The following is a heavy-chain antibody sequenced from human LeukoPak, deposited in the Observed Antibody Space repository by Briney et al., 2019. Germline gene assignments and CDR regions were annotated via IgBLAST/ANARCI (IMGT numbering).Heavy chain of an antibody. CDR1: GGSISGGTYY. V-gene: IGHV4-30-2*01. Sequence: SQTLSLTCTVSGGSISGGTYYWTWIRQPPGKGLEWVGHIHQSGSAHYNPSLKSRVTISEDKSKNQFSLKLTSVTVADTAVYYCARADYGSGSLIVDPWGQGTLVTVSS. CDR3: ARADYGSGSLIVDP. CDR2: IHQSGSA. D-gene: IGHD3-10*01. J-gene: IGHJ5*02.